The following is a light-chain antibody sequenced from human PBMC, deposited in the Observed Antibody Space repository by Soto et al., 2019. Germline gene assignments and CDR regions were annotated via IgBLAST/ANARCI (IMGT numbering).Light chain of an antibody. CDR3: SSYAGSNNLGV. CDR2: EVS. J-gene: IGLJ2*01. V-gene: IGLV2-8*01. CDR1: SSDVGAYSY. Sequence: QSVLTQPPSASGSPGQSVTISCTGTSSDVGAYSYVSWYQQHPGKAPKLMIYEVSKRPSGVPDRFSGSKSGNTASLTVSGLQAEDEADYYCSSYAGSNNLGVFGGGTQLTVL.